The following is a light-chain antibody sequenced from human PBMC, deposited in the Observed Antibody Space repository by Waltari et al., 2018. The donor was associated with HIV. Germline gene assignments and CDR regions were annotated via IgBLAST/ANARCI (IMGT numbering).Light chain of an antibody. CDR1: QSVSS. CDR2: GAS. J-gene: IGKJ2*01. Sequence: EIVLTQSPGTLSLSPGERATLSCRASQSVSSRLLIYGASSRATGIPDRFSGSGSGIDFTLTISRLEPEDFAVYYCQQYGSSVTFGQGTKLEIK. V-gene: IGKV3-20*01. CDR3: QQYGSSVT.